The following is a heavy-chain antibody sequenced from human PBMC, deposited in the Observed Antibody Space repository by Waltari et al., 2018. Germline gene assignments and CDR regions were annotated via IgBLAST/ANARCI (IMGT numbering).Heavy chain of an antibody. CDR1: EFTFSDAW. D-gene: IGHD6-19*01. CDR2: IKSKADGGTT. V-gene: IGHV3-15*01. CDR3: AKDVPYTGGGAMRY. J-gene: IGHJ4*02. Sequence: EVQLVESGGGLVRPGGSLRLSCASSEFTFSDAWMTWVRQAPGKGLGWVGHIKSKADGGTTDYAAPVKGRFTISRDDSQKTLYLQMNSLKSEDTAVYYCAKDVPYTGGGAMRYGGQGALVTVSS.